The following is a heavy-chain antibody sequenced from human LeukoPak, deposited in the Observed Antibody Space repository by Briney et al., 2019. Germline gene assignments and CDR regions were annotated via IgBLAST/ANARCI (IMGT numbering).Heavy chain of an antibody. V-gene: IGHV4-59*02. Sequence: SETLSLTCTVSGASVTTYYWSWIRQPPGKGLESIAYIHYSGNTNYNPSLKSRVTMAIDTSKNQISLNLTSVTAADTAVYYCARGRKYTSGYRVTELGSGYSDYWGQGTLVTVSS. CDR2: IHYSGNT. J-gene: IGHJ4*02. D-gene: IGHD3-9*01. CDR3: ARGRKYTSGYRVTELGSGYSDY. CDR1: GASVTTYY.